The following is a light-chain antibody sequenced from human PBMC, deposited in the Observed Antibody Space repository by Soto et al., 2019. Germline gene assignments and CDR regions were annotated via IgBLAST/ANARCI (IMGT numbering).Light chain of an antibody. CDR1: QSISSW. CDR3: QQYNSYSRT. J-gene: IGKJ1*01. Sequence: DIQMTQSPSTLSASVGDIVTITCRASQSISSWLAWYQQKPGKAPKLLIYDASSLESEVPSRFSGSGSGTEFTLTISSLQPDDFATYYCQQYNSYSRTFGQGTKVEIK. CDR2: DAS. V-gene: IGKV1-5*01.